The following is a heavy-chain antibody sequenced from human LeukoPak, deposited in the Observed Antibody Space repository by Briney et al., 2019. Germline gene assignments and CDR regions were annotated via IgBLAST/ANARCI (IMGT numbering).Heavy chain of an antibody. CDR3: AKSQYYDILTGYYCYFDY. CDR1: GFTFSSYA. Sequence: GGSLRLSCAASGFTFSSYAMSWVRQAPGKGLEWVSAISGSGGSTYYADSVKGRFTISRDNSKNTLYLQMNSLRAEDTAVYYCAKSQYYDILTGYYCYFDYWGQGTLVTVSS. CDR2: ISGSGGST. D-gene: IGHD3-9*01. J-gene: IGHJ4*02. V-gene: IGHV3-23*01.